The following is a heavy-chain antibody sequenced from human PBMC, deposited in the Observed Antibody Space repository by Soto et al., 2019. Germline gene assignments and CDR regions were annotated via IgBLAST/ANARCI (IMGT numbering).Heavy chain of an antibody. CDR1: GGTFSSYA. J-gene: IGHJ5*02. D-gene: IGHD3-10*01. Sequence: GASVKVSCKASGGTFSSYAISWVRQAPGQMLKWMGGIIPIFGTTNYAQKFQGRVTITADESTSTAYMELSSLRSEDTAVYYCARGGSWPNWFDPWGQGTLVTVSS. V-gene: IGHV1-69*13. CDR2: IIPIFGTT. CDR3: ARGGSWPNWFDP.